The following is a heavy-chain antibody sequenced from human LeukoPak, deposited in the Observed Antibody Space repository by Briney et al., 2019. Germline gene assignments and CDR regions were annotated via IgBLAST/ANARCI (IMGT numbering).Heavy chain of an antibody. V-gene: IGHV3-48*04. D-gene: IGHD2-2*01. CDR3: ARNLPAADY. CDR2: ISNTGSVI. CDR1: GSTFRSHT. Sequence: QTGGSLRLSCAASGSTFRSHTMNWVRQAPGKGLEWISYISNTGSVIYYADSVKGRFTISRDNAKNSLYLQMNSLRAEDTAVYYCARNLPAADYWGQGTLVTVPS. J-gene: IGHJ4*02.